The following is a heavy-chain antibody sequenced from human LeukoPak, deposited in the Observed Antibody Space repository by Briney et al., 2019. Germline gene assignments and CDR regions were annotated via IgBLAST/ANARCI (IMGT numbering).Heavy chain of an antibody. CDR3: ARSGSDAFDI. Sequence: ASVKVSCKASGYTFSGYYMHWVRQAPGQGLERMGWVYPNSGDTKYAQKFQGRVTVTRDTSISTAFMEVSRLTSDDTAVYYCARSGSDAFDIWGQGTMVTVSS. CDR2: VYPNSGDT. V-gene: IGHV1-2*02. D-gene: IGHD1-26*01. J-gene: IGHJ3*02. CDR1: GYTFSGYY.